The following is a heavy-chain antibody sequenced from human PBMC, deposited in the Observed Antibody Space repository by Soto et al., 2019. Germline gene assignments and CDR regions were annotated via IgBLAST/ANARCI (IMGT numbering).Heavy chain of an antibody. CDR2: IYPGDSDT. J-gene: IGHJ6*02. CDR1: GYSFISYW. Sequence: PGESLKISCKGSGYSFISYWIGWVRQMPGKGLEWMGIIYPGDSDTRYSPSFQGQVTISADKSISTAYLQWSSLKASDTAMYYCARLSGYCSGGSCYGGYYYYGMDVWGQGTTLTVSS. D-gene: IGHD2-15*01. CDR3: ARLSGYCSGGSCYGGYYYYGMDV. V-gene: IGHV5-51*01.